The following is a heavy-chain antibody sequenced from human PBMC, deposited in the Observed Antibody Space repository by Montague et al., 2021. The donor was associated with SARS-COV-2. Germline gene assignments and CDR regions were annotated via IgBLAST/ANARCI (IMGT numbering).Heavy chain of an antibody. CDR2: INHRGST. CDR1: DGSFSDYS. Sequence: ETLSLTCAVYDGSFSDYSWTWIRQPPGKGLEWIGEINHRGSTNYSPSLKSRVTISVDTSKNQFSLKMTSVTAADTAVYYCARGRQHINMVVVVVTGGEYYFDFWGQGTLVAVSS. D-gene: IGHD3-22*01. J-gene: IGHJ4*02. CDR3: ARGRQHINMVVVVVTGGEYYFDF. V-gene: IGHV4-34*01.